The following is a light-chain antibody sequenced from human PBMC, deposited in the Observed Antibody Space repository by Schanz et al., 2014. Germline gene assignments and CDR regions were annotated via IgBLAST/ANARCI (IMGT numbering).Light chain of an antibody. CDR2: EDT. J-gene: IGLJ3*02. Sequence: QSALTQPASVSGSPGQSITISCTGTSSDVGTYSFISWYQHHPGKAPKLMIYEDTKRPSGVSSRFSGSKSGNTASLTISRLQAEDEADYSCSSYAGSYTWLFGGGTKLTVL. V-gene: IGLV2-23*01. CDR1: SSDVGTYSF. CDR3: SSYAGSYTWL.